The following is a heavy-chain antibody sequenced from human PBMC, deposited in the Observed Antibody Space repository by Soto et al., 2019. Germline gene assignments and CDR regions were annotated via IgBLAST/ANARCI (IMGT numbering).Heavy chain of an antibody. Sequence: SVKVSCKASGFTFTSSAMQWVRQARGQRLEWIGWIVVGSGNTNYAQKFQERVTITRDMSTSTAYMELSSLRSEDTAVYYCAANYLEYSSWSLVDYWGQGTLVTVSS. CDR3: AANYLEYSSWSLVDY. CDR1: GFTFTSSA. D-gene: IGHD6-6*01. CDR2: IVVGSGNT. J-gene: IGHJ4*02. V-gene: IGHV1-58*02.